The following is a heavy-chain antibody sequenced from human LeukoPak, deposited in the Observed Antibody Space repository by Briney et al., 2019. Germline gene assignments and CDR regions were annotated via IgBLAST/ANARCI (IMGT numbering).Heavy chain of an antibody. Sequence: GRSLRLSCAAAGFTFSSYGMHWGRQAPGKGLEWVAVISSDGTDRYYADSVKGRFTISRDNSKNTLYLQMNSLRAEDTAVYYCAKGRYCSGGSCYGEYFQHWGQGTLVTVSS. CDR1: GFTFSSYG. CDR2: ISSDGTDR. V-gene: IGHV3-30*18. J-gene: IGHJ1*01. D-gene: IGHD2-15*01. CDR3: AKGRYCSGGSCYGEYFQH.